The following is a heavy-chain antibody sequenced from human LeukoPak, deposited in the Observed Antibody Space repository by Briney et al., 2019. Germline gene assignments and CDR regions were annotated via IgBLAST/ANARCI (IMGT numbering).Heavy chain of an antibody. CDR3: ARDTYYYDSSGYDYYYGMDV. J-gene: IGHJ6*02. D-gene: IGHD3-22*01. CDR1: GFTISSNY. CDR2: IYSGGST. Sequence: GGSLRLSCAASGFTISSNYMSWVRQAPGRGLEWVSVIYSGGSTYYADSVKGRFTISRDNSKNTLYLQMNSLRAEDTAVYYCARDTYYYDSSGYDYYYGMDVWGQGTTVTVSS. V-gene: IGHV3-53*01.